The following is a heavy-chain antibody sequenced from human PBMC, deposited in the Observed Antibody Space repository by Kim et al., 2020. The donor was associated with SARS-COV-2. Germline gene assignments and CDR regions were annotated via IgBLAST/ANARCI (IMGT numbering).Heavy chain of an antibody. CDR2: IYYSGST. V-gene: IGHV4-31*03. Sequence: SETLSLTCTVSGGSISSGGYYWSWIRQHPGKGLEWIGYIYYSGSTYYNPSLKSRVTISVDTSKNQFSLKLSSVTAADTAVYYCARDYFGVAGQDTAMVTGYYYYGMDVWGQGTTVTVSS. CDR1: GGSISSGGYY. D-gene: IGHD5-18*01. J-gene: IGHJ6*02. CDR3: ARDYFGVAGQDTAMVTGYYYYGMDV.